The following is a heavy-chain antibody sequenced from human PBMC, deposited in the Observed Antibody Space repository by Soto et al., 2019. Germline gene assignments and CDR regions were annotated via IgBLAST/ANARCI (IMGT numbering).Heavy chain of an antibody. CDR1: GGSFSGYY. CDR2: INHSGST. D-gene: IGHD2-21*01. CDR3: ARRLARSFAY. J-gene: IGHJ4*02. Sequence: SETLSLTCAVYGGSFSGYYWSWIRQPPGKGLEWIGEINHSGSTNYNPSLKSRVTISVDTSKNQFSLKLSSVTAADTAVYYCARRLARSFAYWAQETLVTVSS. V-gene: IGHV4-34*01.